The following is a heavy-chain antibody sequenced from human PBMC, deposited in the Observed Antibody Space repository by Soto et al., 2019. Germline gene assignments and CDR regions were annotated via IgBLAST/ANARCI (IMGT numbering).Heavy chain of an antibody. D-gene: IGHD4-17*01. CDR1: GFTFDDYA. J-gene: IGHJ3*02. V-gene: IGHV3-9*01. CDR2: ISWNSGSI. CDR3: ATSTVTKFAAFDI. Sequence: EVQLVESGGGLVQPGRSLRLSCAASGFTFDDYAMHWVRQAPGKGLEWVSGISWNSGSIGYADSVKGRFTISRDNVKNSLYLQMNSLRAEDTALYYCATSTVTKFAAFDIWGQGTMVTVSS.